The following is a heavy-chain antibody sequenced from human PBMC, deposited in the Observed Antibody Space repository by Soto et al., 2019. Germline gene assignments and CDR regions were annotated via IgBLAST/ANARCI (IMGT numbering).Heavy chain of an antibody. CDR3: ARDSDYGSGIAFDY. V-gene: IGHV3-66*01. CDR1: GFTVSSNY. CDR2: IYSGGST. Sequence: EVQLVESGGGLVQPGGSLRLSCAASGFTVSSNYMSWVRHAPGKGLEGVSVIYSGGSTYYADSVKGRFTISRDNSKNTLYLQMNSLRAEDTAVYYCARDSDYGSGIAFDYWGQGTLVTLSS. D-gene: IGHD3-10*01. J-gene: IGHJ4*02.